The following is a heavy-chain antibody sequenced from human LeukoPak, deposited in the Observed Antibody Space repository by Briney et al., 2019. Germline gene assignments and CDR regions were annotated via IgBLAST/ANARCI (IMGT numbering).Heavy chain of an antibody. D-gene: IGHD3-9*01. Sequence: GASVKVSCKASGYTFTSYYMHWVRQAPGQGLEWMGIINPSGGSTSYAQKFQGRVTMTRDMSTSTVYMELSSLRSEDTAVYYCARSRYFDWLLADWGQGTPVTVSS. CDR1: GYTFTSYY. V-gene: IGHV1-46*01. CDR2: INPSGGST. CDR3: ARSRYFDWLLAD. J-gene: IGHJ4*02.